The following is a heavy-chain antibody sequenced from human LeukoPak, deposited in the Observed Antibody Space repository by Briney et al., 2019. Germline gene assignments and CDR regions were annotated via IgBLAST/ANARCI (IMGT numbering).Heavy chain of an antibody. CDR1: GGTFSSYA. CDR3: ARSGGYSYGYDY. J-gene: IGHJ4*02. CDR2: IIPIFGTA. D-gene: IGHD5-18*01. V-gene: IGHV1-69*05. Sequence: SVKVSCKASGGTFSSYAISWVRQAPGQGLEWMGGIIPIFGTANYAQKSQGRVTITTDESTGTAYMELSSLRSEDTAVYYCARSGGYSYGYDYWGQGTLVTVSS.